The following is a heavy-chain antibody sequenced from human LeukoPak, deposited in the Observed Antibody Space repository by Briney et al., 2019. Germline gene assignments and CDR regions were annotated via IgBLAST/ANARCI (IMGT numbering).Heavy chain of an antibody. CDR1: GILVSSNY. J-gene: IGHJ1*01. V-gene: IGHV3-21*01. CDR2: ISSSSSHM. Sequence: GGTLRLSCVASGILVSSNYMSWVRQAPGKGLEWGSSISSSSSHMFYADSVKGRFSISRDNAKNSLYLQMNSVRAEDTAVYYCVRDSGSSYGYYFLHWGQGTLVTVSS. D-gene: IGHD1-26*01. CDR3: VRDSGSSYGYYFLH.